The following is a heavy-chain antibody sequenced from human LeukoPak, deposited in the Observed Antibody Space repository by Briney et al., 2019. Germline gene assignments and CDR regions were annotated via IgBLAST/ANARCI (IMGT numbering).Heavy chain of an antibody. J-gene: IGHJ3*02. CDR3: ARNLRLHTPRTFDI. D-gene: IGHD1-7*01. Sequence: PGGSLRLSCAASGFTVSSNYMSWVRQAPGKGLEWVSVIYSSGSTYYADSVKGRFTISRDNAKNSVYLQMNGLRAENTAVYYCARNLRLHTPRTFDIWGQGTMVTVSS. V-gene: IGHV3-53*01. CDR1: GFTVSSNY. CDR2: IYSSGST.